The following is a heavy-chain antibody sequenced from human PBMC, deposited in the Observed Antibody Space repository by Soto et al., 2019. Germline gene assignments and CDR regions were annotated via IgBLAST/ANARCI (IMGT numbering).Heavy chain of an antibody. D-gene: IGHD3-16*01. CDR2: INHSGST. CDR3: ARGHYGGDGIYYYYGMDV. CDR1: GGSFSGYY. Sequence: PSETLSLACAVYGGSFSGYYWSWIRQPPGKGLEWIGEINHSGSTNYNPSLKSRVTISVDTSKNQFSLKLSSVTAADTAVYYCARGHYGGDGIYYYYGMDVWGQGTTVTSP. J-gene: IGHJ6*02. V-gene: IGHV4-34*01.